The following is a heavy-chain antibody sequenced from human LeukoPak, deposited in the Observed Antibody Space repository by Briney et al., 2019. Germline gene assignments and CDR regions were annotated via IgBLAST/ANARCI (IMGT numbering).Heavy chain of an antibody. CDR2: IYPSGTT. V-gene: IGHV4-4*09. D-gene: IGHD1-26*01. CDR3: ARLLPPSGSYSYYYYYMDV. Sequence: SETLSLTCSVYGVSFSGYYWSWLRQPPAKGLDWMGSIYPSGTTNYNPPLKSRVTISVDTSKNQLSLKLSSVAAADTAVYYCARLLPPSGSYSYYYYYMDVWGKGTTVTVSS. J-gene: IGHJ6*03. CDR1: GVSFSGYY.